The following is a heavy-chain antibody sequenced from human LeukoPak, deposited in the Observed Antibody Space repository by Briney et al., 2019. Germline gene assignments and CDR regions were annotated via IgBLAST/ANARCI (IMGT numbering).Heavy chain of an antibody. V-gene: IGHV3-23*01. D-gene: IGHD3-3*01. CDR1: GFTFSTYA. CDR2: ISGSGGNT. CDR3: AKDLMNYDFWSGYQGY. Sequence: PGGSLRLSCAASGFTFSTYAMSWVRQAPGKGLEWVSAISGSGGNTYYADSVKGRFTISRDNSKNTLYLQMNSLRAEDTAVYYCAKDLMNYDFWSGYQGYWGQGTLVT. J-gene: IGHJ4*02.